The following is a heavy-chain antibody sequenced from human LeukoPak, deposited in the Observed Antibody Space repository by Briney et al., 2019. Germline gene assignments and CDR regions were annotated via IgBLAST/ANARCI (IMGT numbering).Heavy chain of an antibody. V-gene: IGHV3-30*01. CDR3: ARKAGWNAYYFDY. D-gene: IGHD1-1*01. Sequence: GGSLRLSCAASGFTFGTYAMHWVRQAPGKGLEWVALMSDDGSKRYYADSVKGRFTISRDSSKRTLYLQMNSLRPEDTAVYYCARKAGWNAYYFDYWGQGTLVTVSS. CDR2: MSDDGSKR. CDR1: GFTFGTYA. J-gene: IGHJ4*02.